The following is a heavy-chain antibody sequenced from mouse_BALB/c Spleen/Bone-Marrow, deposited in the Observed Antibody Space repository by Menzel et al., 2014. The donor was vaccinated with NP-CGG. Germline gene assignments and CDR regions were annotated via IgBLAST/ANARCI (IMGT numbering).Heavy chain of an antibody. CDR1: GFSLTSYG. D-gene: IGHD4-1*01. CDR3: ARSGTDYAMDY. CDR2: IWSDGST. V-gene: IGHV2-6-2*01. Sequence: VKLVESGPDLVAPSQSLPLTCTVSGFSLTSYGLHWVRQPPGKGLEWLGVIWSDGSTTYNSALKSRLSISKDNSKRQVLLKMNSLQTDDTAMYYCARSGTDYAMDYWGQGTSVTVSS. J-gene: IGHJ4*01.